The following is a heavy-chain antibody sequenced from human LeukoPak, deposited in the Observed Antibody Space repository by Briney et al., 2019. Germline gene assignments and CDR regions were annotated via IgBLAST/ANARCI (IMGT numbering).Heavy chain of an antibody. CDR3: AGTDYDILTGYPGDNFDY. CDR1: GGSISSYY. CDR2: IYYSGST. D-gene: IGHD3-9*01. V-gene: IGHV4-59*01. J-gene: IGHJ4*02. Sequence: SETLSLTCTVSGGSISSYYWSWLRQPPGKGLEWIGYIYYSGSTNYNPSLKSRVTISVGTSKNQFSLKLSSVTAADTAVYYCAGTDYDILTGYPGDNFDYWGQGTLVTVSS.